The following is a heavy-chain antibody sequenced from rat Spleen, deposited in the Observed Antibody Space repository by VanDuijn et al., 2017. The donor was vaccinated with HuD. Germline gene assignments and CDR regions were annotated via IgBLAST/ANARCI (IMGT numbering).Heavy chain of an antibody. D-gene: IGHD1-9*01. V-gene: IGHV5-46*01. CDR3: TRGRVYYGYTGFDY. Sequence: EVQLVESGGGLMQPGGSVKLSCAASGFTLSNFPMAWVRQAPTKGLEWVATISIIAGSTYYRDSVKGRFPISRDNAKSTLYLQMNSLRSEDTATYYCTRGRVYYGYTGFDYWGHGVMVTVSS. CDR2: ISIIAGST. CDR1: GFTLSNFP. J-gene: IGHJ2*01.